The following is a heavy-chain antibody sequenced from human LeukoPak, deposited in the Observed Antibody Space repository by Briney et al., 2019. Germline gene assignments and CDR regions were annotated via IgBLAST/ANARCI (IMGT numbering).Heavy chain of an antibody. V-gene: IGHV3-48*01. CDR3: ARGSGSQSLGFDS. D-gene: IGHD1-26*01. J-gene: IGHJ4*02. CDR2: ISSSSSPI. CDR1: GFTFSSYS. Sequence: GGSPRLSCAASGFTFSSYSMNWVRQAPGKGLEWVSYISSSSSPIYYTDSVKGRFTISRDNAKNSLYLQMNSLRAEDTAMYFCARGSGSQSLGFDSWGQGTLVTVSS.